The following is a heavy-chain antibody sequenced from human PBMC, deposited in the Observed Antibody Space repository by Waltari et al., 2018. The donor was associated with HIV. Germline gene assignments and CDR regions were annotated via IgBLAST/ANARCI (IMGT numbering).Heavy chain of an antibody. J-gene: IGHJ6*02. CDR2: ISTASTYI. D-gene: IGHD6-19*01. Sequence: EMQLVESGGGLVKPGGSLRLSCAASGFTFRSFSMNWVRRAPGKGLCWVSSISTASTYIYYGDSVKGRFTISRDNAKNSLYLQMNSLRAEDTAVYFCARSSVPVGPLYGMDVWGQGTTVTVAS. V-gene: IGHV3-21*02. CDR3: ARSSVPVGPLYGMDV. CDR1: GFTFRSFS.